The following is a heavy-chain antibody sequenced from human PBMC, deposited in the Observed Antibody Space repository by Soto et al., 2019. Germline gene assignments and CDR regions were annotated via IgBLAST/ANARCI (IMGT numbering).Heavy chain of an antibody. D-gene: IGHD3-10*01. CDR1: GFTFSSYA. CDR2: ISVSGGST. J-gene: IGHJ4*02. Sequence: PXGSLRITFAASGFTFSSYAMSWVRQAPGKGLDWVSAISVSGGSTYYADSVKGRFTISRDNSKNTLYLQMNSLRAEDTAVYYCAKDRPTFHMVRGVIFDYWGQGTLVTVSS. V-gene: IGHV3-23*01. CDR3: AKDRPTFHMVRGVIFDY.